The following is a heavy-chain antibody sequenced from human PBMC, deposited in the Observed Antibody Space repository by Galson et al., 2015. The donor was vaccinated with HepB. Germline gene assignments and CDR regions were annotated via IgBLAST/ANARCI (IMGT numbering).Heavy chain of an antibody. V-gene: IGHV1-69-2*01. Sequence: VKVSCKVSGYTFTDYYMHWVQQAPGKGLEWMGLVDPEDGETIYAEKFQGRVTITADTPTDTAYMELSSLRSEDTAVYYCASNPFYGDNTPYYYYMDVWGKGTTVTVSS. CDR1: GYTFTDYY. D-gene: IGHD4-17*01. J-gene: IGHJ6*03. CDR2: VDPEDGET. CDR3: ASNPFYGDNTPYYYYMDV.